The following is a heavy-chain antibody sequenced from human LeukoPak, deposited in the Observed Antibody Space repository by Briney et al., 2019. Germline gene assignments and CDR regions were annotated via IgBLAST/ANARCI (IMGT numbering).Heavy chain of an antibody. CDR2: IHTSGST. CDR3: ARWGYGSGTSWGFEP. CDR1: GGSINNYY. J-gene: IGHJ5*02. Sequence: SETLSLTCSASGGSINNYYWSWIRQPAGKGLEWIGRIHTSGSTNYNPSLKSRVTMSVDTSKKQFSLSLRSVTAADTAVYYCARWGYGSGTSWGFEPWGQGNLVIVSS. D-gene: IGHD3-10*01. V-gene: IGHV4-4*07.